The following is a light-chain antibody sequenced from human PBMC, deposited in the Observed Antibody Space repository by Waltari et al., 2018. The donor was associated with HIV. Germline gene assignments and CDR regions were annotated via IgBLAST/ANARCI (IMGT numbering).Light chain of an antibody. CDR1: QSVSSSY. J-gene: IGKJ2*01. Sequence: IVLPHSPGTLCLSPGDRATLPCRASQSVSSSYLAWYQQKPGQAPRLLIYGASSRATGIPDRFSGSGSGTDFTLTISRLEPEDFVVYYCQQYGSSPYTFGQGTKLEIK. CDR3: QQYGSSPYT. V-gene: IGKV3-20*01. CDR2: GAS.